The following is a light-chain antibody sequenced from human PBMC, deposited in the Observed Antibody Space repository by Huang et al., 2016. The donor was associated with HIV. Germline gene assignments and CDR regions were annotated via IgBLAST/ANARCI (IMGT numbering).Light chain of an antibody. Sequence: DIVMTQSPDSLAVSLGERATINCKSSQSVLYSSDNKNYLAWYQQKPGQTPKLLIYWASTRESGVPDRFSGSGSGTDFTLTTSGLQAEDVAVYYCQQYYSTPQTFGQGTKMEVK. CDR3: QQYYSTPQT. V-gene: IGKV4-1*01. CDR2: WAS. J-gene: IGKJ2*01. CDR1: QSVLYSSDNKNY.